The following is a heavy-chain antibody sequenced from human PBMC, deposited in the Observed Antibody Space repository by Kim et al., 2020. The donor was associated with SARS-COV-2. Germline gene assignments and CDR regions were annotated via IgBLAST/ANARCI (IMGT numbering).Heavy chain of an antibody. CDR2: INAGNGNT. Sequence: ASVKVSCKASGYTFTSYAMHWVRQAPGQRLEWMGWINAGNGNTKYSQKFQGRVTITRDTSASTAYMELSSLRSEDTAVYYCARAPSIVVVITTYFDYWGQGTLVTVSS. J-gene: IGHJ4*02. D-gene: IGHD3-22*01. V-gene: IGHV1-3*01. CDR1: GYTFTSYA. CDR3: ARAPSIVVVITTYFDY.